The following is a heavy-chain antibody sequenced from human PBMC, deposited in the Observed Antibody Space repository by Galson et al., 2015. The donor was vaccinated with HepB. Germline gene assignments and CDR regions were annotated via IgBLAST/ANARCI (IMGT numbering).Heavy chain of an antibody. CDR3: AREYFDSGNFDY. Sequence: SVKVSCKASGYTFSTYGIHWVRQAPGQRLEWMGWINTANGNTQYSQKFRGRVTITRDTSATTAYMDLSSLTSEDTAVYYCAREYFDSGNFDYWGQGTLVTVSP. CDR2: INTANGNT. J-gene: IGHJ4*02. CDR1: GYTFSTYG. D-gene: IGHD3-9*01. V-gene: IGHV1-3*04.